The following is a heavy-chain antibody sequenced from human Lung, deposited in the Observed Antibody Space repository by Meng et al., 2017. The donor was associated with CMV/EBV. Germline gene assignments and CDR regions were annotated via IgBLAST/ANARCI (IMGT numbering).Heavy chain of an antibody. J-gene: IGHJ4*03. Sequence: GGSLRLSCAASGFTFSDAWMTWVRQPPGKGLEWLGRIKSDTDGGTTDYAAPLKGRFTISRDDSKNTLFLQMNSLKTEDTAMYYCTTDTSGGYSDEIWGQGTLVTVSS. D-gene: IGHD3-10*01. CDR2: IKSDTDGGTT. CDR3: TTDTSGGYSDEI. CDR1: GFTFSDAW. V-gene: IGHV3-15*01.